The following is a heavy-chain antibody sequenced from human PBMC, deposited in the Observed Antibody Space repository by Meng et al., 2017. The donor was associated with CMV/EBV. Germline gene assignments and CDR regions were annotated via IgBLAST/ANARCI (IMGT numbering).Heavy chain of an antibody. Sequence: GESLKISCAASGFTFSSYAMSWVRQAPGKGLEWVSAISGGGGSTYYADSVEGRFTISRDNSKNTLYLQMNSLRAEDTAVYYCAKTTAVDTRSYYYYGMDVWGQGTTVTVSS. CDR1: GFTFSSYA. CDR3: AKTTAVDTRSYYYYGMDV. D-gene: IGHD6-13*01. CDR2: ISGGGGST. J-gene: IGHJ6*02. V-gene: IGHV3-23*01.